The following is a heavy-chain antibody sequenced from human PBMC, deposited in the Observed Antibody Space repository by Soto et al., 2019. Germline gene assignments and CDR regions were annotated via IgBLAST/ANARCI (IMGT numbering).Heavy chain of an antibody. CDR1: GFSLSNHW. CDR2: IKSDGSEK. CDR3: ARGPKYGDRTDYCYS. D-gene: IGHD4-17*01. V-gene: IGHV3-7*01. Sequence: GGSLRLSCAASGFSLSNHWMGWVRQAPGKGLEWVANIKSDGSEKYYVDSVKGRFIISRDNARNSQYLQMNSLRAEDTAVYYCARGPKYGDRTDYCYSCGQGSLVTVSS. J-gene: IGHJ4*02.